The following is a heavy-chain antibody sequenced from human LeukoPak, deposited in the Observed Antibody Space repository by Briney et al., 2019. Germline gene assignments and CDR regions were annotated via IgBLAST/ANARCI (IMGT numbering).Heavy chain of an antibody. CDR1: GGSISSYY. V-gene: IGHV4-59*08. Sequence: PSETLSLACTVSGGSISSYYWSWLRQPPGNGLEWIGDIYYSGSTNYNPSLKSRVTISVDTSKNQFSLKLSSMTAAVTAVYYCATSRSGYSYADYWGQGTLVTVSS. J-gene: IGHJ4*02. CDR2: IYYSGST. D-gene: IGHD5-18*01. CDR3: ATSRSGYSYADY.